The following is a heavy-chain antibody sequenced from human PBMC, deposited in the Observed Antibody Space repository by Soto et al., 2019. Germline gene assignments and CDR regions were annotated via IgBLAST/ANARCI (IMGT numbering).Heavy chain of an antibody. D-gene: IGHD1-7*01. Sequence: QVQLVESGGGVVQPGRSLRLSCAASGFTFSSYAMHWVRQAPGKGLEWVAVISYDGSNKYYADSVKGRFTISRDNSKNRLYLQMNSLRAEDPAVYYCARASLNELELSSGGQGPLVTVSS. CDR1: GFTFSSYA. CDR3: ARASLNELELSS. J-gene: IGHJ4*02. V-gene: IGHV3-30-3*01. CDR2: ISYDGSNK.